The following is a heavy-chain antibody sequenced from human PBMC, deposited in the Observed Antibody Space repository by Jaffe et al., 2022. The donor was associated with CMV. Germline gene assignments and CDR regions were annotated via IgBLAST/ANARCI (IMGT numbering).Heavy chain of an antibody. CDR2: ISSSSSYI. CDR1: GFTFSSYS. Sequence: EVQLVESGGGLVKPGGSLRLSCAASGFTFSSYSMNWVRQAPGKGLEWVSSISSSSSYIYYADSVKGRFTISRDNAKNSLYLQMNSLRAEDTAVYYCARDHFGSSWSRYYMDVWGKGTTVTVSS. CDR3: ARDHFGSSWSRYYMDV. J-gene: IGHJ6*03. V-gene: IGHV3-21*01. D-gene: IGHD6-13*01.